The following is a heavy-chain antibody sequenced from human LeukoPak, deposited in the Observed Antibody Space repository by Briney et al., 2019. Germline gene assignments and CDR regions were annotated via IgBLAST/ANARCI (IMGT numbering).Heavy chain of an antibody. CDR1: GFTFSSYS. CDR2: ISSSSSYI. V-gene: IGHV3-21*01. Sequence: GGSLRLSCATSGFTFSSYSMNWVRQAPGKGLEWVSSISSSSSYIYYVDSVKGRFTISRDNAKNPLYLQRNSLRAKDTAVYHWARAGGLDRGGAFDIWGQGTMVTVSS. CDR3: ARAGGLDRGGAFDI. J-gene: IGHJ3*02. D-gene: IGHD3-10*01.